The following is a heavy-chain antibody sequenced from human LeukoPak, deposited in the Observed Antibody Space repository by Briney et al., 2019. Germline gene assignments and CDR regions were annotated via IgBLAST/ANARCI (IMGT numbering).Heavy chain of an antibody. CDR3: AKSGDFYFGMDI. V-gene: IGHV4-4*07. D-gene: IGHD2-15*01. J-gene: IGHJ6*02. CDR1: GGSISSYY. CDR2: VFNTGTT. Sequence: SETLSLTRSVSGGSISSYYWNWIRQPAGKGLEWIGRVFNTGTTNYNPSLKSRVTMSLDTSKSQFSLSLSSVTAADTAIYWCAKSGDFYFGMDIWGQGTTVTVSS.